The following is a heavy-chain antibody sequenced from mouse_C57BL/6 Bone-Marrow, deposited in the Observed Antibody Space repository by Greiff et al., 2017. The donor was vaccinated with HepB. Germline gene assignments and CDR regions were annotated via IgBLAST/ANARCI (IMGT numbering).Heavy chain of an antibody. CDR3: ASITTVVAKVFAY. V-gene: IGHV1-7*01. CDR1: GYTFTSYW. D-gene: IGHD1-1*01. CDR2: INPSSGYT. Sequence: QVQLQQSGAELAKPGASVTLSCKASGYTFTSYWMHWVKQRPGQGLEWIGYINPSSGYTKYNQKFKDKATLTADKSSSTAYMQLSSLTYEDSAVYYCASITTVVAKVFAYWGQGTLVTVSA. J-gene: IGHJ3*01.